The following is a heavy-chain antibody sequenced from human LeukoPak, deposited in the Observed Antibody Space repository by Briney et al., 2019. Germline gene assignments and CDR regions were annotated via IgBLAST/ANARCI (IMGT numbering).Heavy chain of an antibody. V-gene: IGHV3-30*04. CDR2: ISYEGSAK. Sequence: GGSLRLSCAASGFTFDSYALHWVRQAPGKGLDWVALISYEGSAKYYADSVRGRFTISRDNSNNTLYLQMNSLRAEDTAVYYCAKLGGQELHNYYVAVCGKGTTVAVSS. J-gene: IGHJ6*03. CDR3: AKLGGQELHNYYVAV. CDR1: GFTFDSYA. D-gene: IGHD3-16*01.